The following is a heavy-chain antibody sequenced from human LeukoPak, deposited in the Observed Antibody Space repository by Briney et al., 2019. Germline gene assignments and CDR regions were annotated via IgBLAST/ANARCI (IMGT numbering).Heavy chain of an antibody. CDR3: VKSSTNYGGWFDS. J-gene: IGHJ5*01. D-gene: IGHD4/OR15-4a*01. V-gene: IGHV3-7*01. CDR1: GFTFSSYW. CDR2: IQQDGNEE. Sequence: GGSLRLSCAGSGFTFSSYWMSWVRQAPGKGLEWVANIQQDGNEEYYVDSVKGRFTISRDNAKNSLYLQMNSLSGEDTAVYYCVKSSTNYGGWFDSWGQGTLVTVSS.